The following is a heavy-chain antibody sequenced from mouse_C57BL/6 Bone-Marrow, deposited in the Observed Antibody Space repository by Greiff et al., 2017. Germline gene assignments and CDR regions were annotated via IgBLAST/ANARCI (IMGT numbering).Heavy chain of an antibody. V-gene: IGHV1-39*01. J-gene: IGHJ3*01. CDR2: INPNYGTT. CDR3: ARKDGYDWFAY. Sequence: EVQLQQFGPELVTPGASVKISCKASGYSLTDYNMHWVKQSNGKSLEWIGVINPNYGTTSSNQKFKGKATLTVDQSSSTAYMQLNSLTSEDSAVYYCARKDGYDWFAYWGQGTLVTVSA. D-gene: IGHD2-2*01. CDR1: GYSLTDYN.